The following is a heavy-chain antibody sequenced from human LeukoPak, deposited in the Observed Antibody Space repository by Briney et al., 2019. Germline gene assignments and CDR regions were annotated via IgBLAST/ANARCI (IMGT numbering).Heavy chain of an antibody. D-gene: IGHD5-18*01. CDR1: GGSFSGYY. J-gene: IGHJ4*02. CDR3: ARLFGGYNNGPDY. CDR2: INHGGGT. Sequence: PSETLSLTCAVYGGSFSGYYWSWIRQPPGKGLEWIGEINHGGGTNYNPSLKSRVTISVDTSKNQFSLNLSSVTAADTAVYYCARLFGGYNNGPDYWGQGTLVTVSS. V-gene: IGHV4-34*01.